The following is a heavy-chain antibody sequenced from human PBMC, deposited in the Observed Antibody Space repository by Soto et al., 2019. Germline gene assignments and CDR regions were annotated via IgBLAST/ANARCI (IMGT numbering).Heavy chain of an antibody. V-gene: IGHV1-69*01. CDR3: ARDTPSDTAMSPPDNYYGMDV. D-gene: IGHD5-18*01. CDR1: GGTFSSYA. J-gene: IGHJ6*02. CDR2: IIPIFGTA. Sequence: QVQLVQSGAEVKKPGSSVKVSCKASGGTFSSYAISWVRQAPGQGLEWMGGIIPIFGTANYAQKFQGRVTITADESTSTAYMELSSLRSEDTAVHYCARDTPSDTAMSPPDNYYGMDVWGQGTTVTVSS.